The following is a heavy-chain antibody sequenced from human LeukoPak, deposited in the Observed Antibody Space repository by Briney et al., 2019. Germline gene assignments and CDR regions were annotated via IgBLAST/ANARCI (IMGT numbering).Heavy chain of an antibody. CDR2: ISGSGGST. Sequence: PGGSLRLSCAASGFTFSSYAMSWVRRAPGKGLEWVSAISGSGGSTYYADSVKGRFTISRDNAQNLLYLHMNSLRAEDTGVYYCAKSGGFFDTWGQGTLVTVSS. CDR1: GFTFSSYA. D-gene: IGHD1-26*01. V-gene: IGHV3-23*01. J-gene: IGHJ4*02. CDR3: AKSGGFFDT.